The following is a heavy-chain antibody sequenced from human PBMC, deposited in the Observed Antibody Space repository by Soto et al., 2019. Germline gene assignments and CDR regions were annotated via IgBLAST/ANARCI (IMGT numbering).Heavy chain of an antibody. CDR3: AKCRVVPADFDY. CDR1: GFTFSSYA. J-gene: IGHJ4*02. Sequence: EVQRLESGGGLVQPGGSLRLSCAASGFTFSSYARSWVRQAPGKGLEWVSAISGSGGSTYYADSVKGRFTMSRDNSKNTLYLQMNSLRAEDTAVDYCAKCRVVPADFDYWGQGTLVTVSS. D-gene: IGHD2-2*01. V-gene: IGHV3-23*01. CDR2: ISGSGGST.